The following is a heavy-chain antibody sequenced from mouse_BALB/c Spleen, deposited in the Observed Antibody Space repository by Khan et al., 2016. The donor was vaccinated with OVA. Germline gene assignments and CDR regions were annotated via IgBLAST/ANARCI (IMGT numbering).Heavy chain of an antibody. D-gene: IGHD2-14*01. Sequence: QVQLQQSGAELARPGASVRMSCKASGYTFTSNTMHWVKQRPGQGLEWIGYINPRRGYTNYNQNFKDKATLTADKSSSTAYMQLSSLTSEDSAVYYCARRTTGYTMDYWGQGTSVTVSS. CDR3: ARRTTGYTMDY. CDR2: INPRRGYT. J-gene: IGHJ4*01. CDR1: GYTFTSNT. V-gene: IGHV1-4*01.